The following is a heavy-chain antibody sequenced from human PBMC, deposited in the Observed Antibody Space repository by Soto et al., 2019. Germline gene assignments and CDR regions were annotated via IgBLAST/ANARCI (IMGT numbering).Heavy chain of an antibody. CDR1: GYTFTSYD. J-gene: IGHJ6*02. CDR2: MNPNSGNT. CDR3: ARGTPVFGLTPRALPPDV. D-gene: IGHD3-3*01. V-gene: IGHV1-8*01. Sequence: ASVKVSCKASGYTFTSYDINWVRQATGQGLEWMGWMNPNSGNTGYAQKFQGRVTMTRNTSISTAYMELSSLRSEDTAVYYCARGTPVFGLTPRALPPDVWGQGTAVTVSS.